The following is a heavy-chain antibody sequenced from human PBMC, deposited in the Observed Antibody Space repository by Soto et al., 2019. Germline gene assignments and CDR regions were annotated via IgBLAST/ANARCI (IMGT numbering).Heavy chain of an antibody. V-gene: IGHV3-7*01. Sequence: GGSLRLSCAASGFTFGDYRMSWVRQAPGKGLEWLATIKWDCSDRKYVDSVRGRFTMSRDNAKNSVYLRMNSLRAEDTAVYYCARYSSYCSGASVNHYLDYWGQGTLVTVSS. CDR1: GFTFGDYR. CDR3: ARYSSYCSGASVNHYLDY. D-gene: IGHD2-8*02. J-gene: IGHJ4*01. CDR2: IKWDCSDR.